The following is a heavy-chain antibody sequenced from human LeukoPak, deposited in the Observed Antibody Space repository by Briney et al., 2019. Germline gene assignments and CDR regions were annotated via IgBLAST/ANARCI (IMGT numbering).Heavy chain of an antibody. Sequence: GASVKVSCKASGYTFTSYYMHWVRQAPGQGLEWMGIINPSGGSTSYAQKLQGRVTMTTDTSTSTAYMELRSLRSDDTAVYYCAIVGATPNPYYFDYWGQGTLVTVSS. CDR2: INPSGGST. J-gene: IGHJ4*02. CDR3: AIVGATPNPYYFDY. V-gene: IGHV1-46*01. CDR1: GYTFTSYY. D-gene: IGHD1-26*01.